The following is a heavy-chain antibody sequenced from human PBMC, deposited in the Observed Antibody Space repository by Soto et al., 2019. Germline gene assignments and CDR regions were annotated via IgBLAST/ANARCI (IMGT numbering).Heavy chain of an antibody. CDR2: LYYSGST. Sequence: QVQLQESGPGLVKPSETLSLTCTVSGGSISSYYWSWIRQPPGKGLGWIGYLYYSGSTNYNPSLKGRVTISVDTSKNQFSLKLSSVTAADTAVYYCARGGYCSGGSCPDYWGQGTLVTVSS. CDR3: ARGGYCSGGSCPDY. CDR1: GGSISSYY. J-gene: IGHJ4*02. D-gene: IGHD2-15*01. V-gene: IGHV4-59*13.